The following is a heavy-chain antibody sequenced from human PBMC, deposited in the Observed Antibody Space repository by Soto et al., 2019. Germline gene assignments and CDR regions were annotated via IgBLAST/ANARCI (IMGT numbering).Heavy chain of an antibody. CDR3: GGGLDLPPHKSHYGVDV. D-gene: IGHD3-16*01. V-gene: IGHV3-23*01. CDR2: MGASDAFT. Sequence: GGSLRLSCVASGFSFSSYAFVWVRQAPGKGLDWVSAMGASDAFTYYADSVKGRFTISRDNSKNTLYLQMNGLRAEDTASYFCGGGLDLPPHKSHYGVDVWGQGTTVTVS. CDR1: GFSFSSYA. J-gene: IGHJ6*02.